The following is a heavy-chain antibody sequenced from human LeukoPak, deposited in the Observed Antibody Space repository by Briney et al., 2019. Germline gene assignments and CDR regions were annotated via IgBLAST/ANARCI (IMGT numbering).Heavy chain of an antibody. Sequence: GGSLRLSCAASGFTFSSYWMHWVRQAPEKGLVWVSRINTDGSSTSYADSVKGRFTISRDNAKNTLYLQMNSLRAEDTAVYYCARRGYCSSTSCYGYYYYYMDVWGKGTTVTVSS. D-gene: IGHD2-2*01. CDR1: GFTFSSYW. J-gene: IGHJ6*03. CDR3: ARRGYCSSTSCYGYYYYYMDV. V-gene: IGHV3-74*01. CDR2: INTDGSST.